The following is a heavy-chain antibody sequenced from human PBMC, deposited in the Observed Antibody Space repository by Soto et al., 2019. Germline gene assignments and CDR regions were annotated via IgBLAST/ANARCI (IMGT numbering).Heavy chain of an antibody. CDR1: GFTFSSDA. Sequence: QVQLVESGGGVVQPGRSLRLSCAASGFTFSSDAVHWVRQAPGKGLEWVAVISSDGSNKYYADSVKGRFTISRDNSKNTLYLQMNSLRAEDTAVYYCARVRDQLLFYYYYGMDVWGQGTTVTVSS. CDR3: ARVRDQLLFYYYYGMDV. J-gene: IGHJ6*02. CDR2: ISSDGSNK. V-gene: IGHV3-30-3*01. D-gene: IGHD2-2*01.